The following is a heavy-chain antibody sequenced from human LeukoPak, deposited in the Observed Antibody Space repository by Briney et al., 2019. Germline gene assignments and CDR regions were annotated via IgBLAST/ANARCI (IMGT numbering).Heavy chain of an antibody. V-gene: IGHV3-30-3*01. CDR1: GFTFSSYA. Sequence: PGGSLRLSCAASGFTFSSYAMHWVRQDPGKGLEWVAVISYDGSNKYYADSVKGRFTISRDNSKSTLYLQMNSLRAEDTAVYYCARDGLWFGELALNWFDPWGQGTLVTVSS. CDR3: ARDGLWFGELALNWFDP. J-gene: IGHJ5*02. CDR2: ISYDGSNK. D-gene: IGHD3-10*01.